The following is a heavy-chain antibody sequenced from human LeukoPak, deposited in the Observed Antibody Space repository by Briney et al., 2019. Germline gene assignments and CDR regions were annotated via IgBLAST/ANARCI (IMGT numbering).Heavy chain of an antibody. CDR2: VNSDGSWT. J-gene: IGHJ4*02. CDR3: VSFYETN. V-gene: IGHV3-74*01. CDR1: GNYW. D-gene: IGHD2-2*01. Sequence: PGGSLRLSCAASGNYWMPWVRQAPGKGLVWVSHVNSDGSWTSHADSVKGRFTISKDNAKNTVYLQMNNLRTEDTAVYYCVSFYETNWGRGTLVTVSS.